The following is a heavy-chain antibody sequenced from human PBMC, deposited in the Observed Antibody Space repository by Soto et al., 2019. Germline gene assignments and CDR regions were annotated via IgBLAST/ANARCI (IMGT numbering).Heavy chain of an antibody. CDR3: AKVSSSWYAGFFDL. D-gene: IGHD6-13*01. CDR2: LSDSGGSI. Sequence: GGSLRLSCTASGFTFSRHAMTLVRQAPGKGLEWVSGLSDSGGSIYYADSVKGRFTISRDNSMNTLYLQMNTLRAEDTAIYYCAKVSSSWYAGFFDLWGQGTLVTVSS. V-gene: IGHV3-23*01. J-gene: IGHJ4*02. CDR1: GFTFSRHA.